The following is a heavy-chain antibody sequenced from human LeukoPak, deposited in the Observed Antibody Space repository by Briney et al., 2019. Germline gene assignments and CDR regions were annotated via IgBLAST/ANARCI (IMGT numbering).Heavy chain of an antibody. D-gene: IGHD3-16*01. CDR1: GGTFSSYA. J-gene: IGHJ6*03. CDR3: ASPVRLGYYYYMDV. CDR2: IIPIFGTA. V-gene: IGHV1-69*05. Sequence: SVKVSCKASGGTFSSYAISWVRQAPGQGLEWKGGIIPIFGTANYAQKFQGRVTITTDESTSTAYMELSSLRSEDTAVYYCASPVRLGYYYYMDVWGKGTTVTVSS.